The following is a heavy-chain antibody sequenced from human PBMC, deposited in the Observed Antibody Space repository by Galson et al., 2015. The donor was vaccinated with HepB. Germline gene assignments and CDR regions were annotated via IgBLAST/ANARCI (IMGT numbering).Heavy chain of an antibody. CDR2: ISGGSGYI. Sequence: SLRLSCAASGFTFSTYAMNWVRQAPGKGLEWVASISGGSGYIYYADSVKGRFTISRDNAKNSLFLQMNSLRVEDTAIYYCASPSAEFSTWYYFDHWGRGTLVTVSS. CDR3: ASPSAEFSTWYYFDH. J-gene: IGHJ4*02. D-gene: IGHD6-13*01. CDR1: GFTFSTYA. V-gene: IGHV3-21*01.